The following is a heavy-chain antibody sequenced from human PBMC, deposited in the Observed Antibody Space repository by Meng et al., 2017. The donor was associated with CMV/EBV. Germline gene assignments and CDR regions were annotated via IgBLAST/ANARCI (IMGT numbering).Heavy chain of an antibody. CDR2: IYSGGST. Sequence: GESLKISCAASGFTVSSNYMSWVRQAPGKGLEWVSVIYSGGSTYYADSVKGRFTISRDNPKNTLYLQMNSLRAEDTAVYYCAQSGGTYDFWSGYYSSSDTYGMDVWGQGTTVTVSS. V-gene: IGHV3-53*01. D-gene: IGHD3-3*01. J-gene: IGHJ6*02. CDR3: AQSGGTYDFWSGYYSSSDTYGMDV. CDR1: GFTVSSNY.